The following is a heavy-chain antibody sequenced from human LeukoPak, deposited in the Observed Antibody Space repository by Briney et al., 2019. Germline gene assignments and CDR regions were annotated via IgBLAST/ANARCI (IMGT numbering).Heavy chain of an antibody. CDR3: AKDLWDYYGMDV. V-gene: IGHV3-30*18. D-gene: IGHD3-10*01. CDR2: ISYDGSNK. CDR1: GFTFSSYG. Sequence: GGSLRLSCAASGFTFSSYGMHWVRQAPGKGLEWVAVISYDGSNKYYADSVKGRFTISRDNSKNTLYLQMNSLRAEDTAVYYCAKDLWDYYGMDVWGQGTTVTVSS. J-gene: IGHJ6*02.